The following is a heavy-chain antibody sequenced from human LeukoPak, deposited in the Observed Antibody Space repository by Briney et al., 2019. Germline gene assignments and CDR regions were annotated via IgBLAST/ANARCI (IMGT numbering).Heavy chain of an antibody. J-gene: IGHJ4*02. CDR3: ARPYDTRGYFPDY. D-gene: IGHD3-22*01. Sequence: GGSLRLSCVASGFTFSIHWMTWVRQAPGKGLEWVATIKPDGNDKFFVDSVKGRFTISRDNAKTSLFLQMNSLGAEDTAVYYCARPYDTRGYFPDYWGQGTLVTVSS. CDR2: IKPDGNDK. V-gene: IGHV3-7*01. CDR1: GFTFSIHW.